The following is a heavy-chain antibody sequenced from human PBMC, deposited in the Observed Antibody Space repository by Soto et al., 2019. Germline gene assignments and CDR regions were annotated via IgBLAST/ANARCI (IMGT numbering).Heavy chain of an antibody. Sequence: GGSLRLSCAASGFTFSSYAMSWVRQAPGKGLEWVSAISGSGGSTYNADSVKGRFTISRDNSKNTLYLQMNSLRAEDTAVYYCARYYGSGTPEGNYYYYMDVWGKGTTVTVSS. J-gene: IGHJ6*03. D-gene: IGHD3-10*01. CDR2: ISGSGGST. V-gene: IGHV3-23*01. CDR3: ARYYGSGTPEGNYYYYMDV. CDR1: GFTFSSYA.